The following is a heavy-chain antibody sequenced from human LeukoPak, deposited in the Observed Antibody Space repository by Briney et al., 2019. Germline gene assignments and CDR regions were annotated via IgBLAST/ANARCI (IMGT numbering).Heavy chain of an antibody. D-gene: IGHD6-13*01. CDR3: ASTVAAAGTVYYFDF. Sequence: GASVKVSCKASGYTFTSYGISWGRHAPGQGLEWMGWISTYNGNTNYAQKLQGRVTMTTDKSTSTAYMELRSLRSDHTAVYYCASTVAAAGTVYYFDFWGQGTLVTVSS. V-gene: IGHV1-18*01. CDR2: ISTYNGNT. J-gene: IGHJ4*02. CDR1: GYTFTSYG.